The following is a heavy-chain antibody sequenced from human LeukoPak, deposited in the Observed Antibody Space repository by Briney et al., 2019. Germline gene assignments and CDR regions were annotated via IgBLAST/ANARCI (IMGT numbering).Heavy chain of an antibody. CDR1: VFTFSNYG. Sequence: GRTLRLSCPASVFTFSNYGMHWVRQAPAKGLECVAFIRYDGRDKSYTDSVKGRFTIPGDSSMNTLYGQMNSLSPEDTAVYYCAKQILRGYNPAAIDSWGQGTLVTVSS. V-gene: IGHV3-30*02. J-gene: IGHJ4*02. D-gene: IGHD1-1*01. CDR3: AKQILRGYNPAAIDS. CDR2: IRYDGRDK.